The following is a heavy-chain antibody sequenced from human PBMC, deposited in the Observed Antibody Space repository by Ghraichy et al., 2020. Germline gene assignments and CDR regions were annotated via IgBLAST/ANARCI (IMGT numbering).Heavy chain of an antibody. CDR1: GFTFIDAW. CDR3: THQARGSYYD. V-gene: IGHV3-15*01. Sequence: GGSLRLSCGASGFTFIDAWMSWVRQAPGKGLEWVGRITSESDGGTIDYAAPVKGRFTISRDDSKNTLSLQMDSLKTEDTGVYFCTHQARGSYYDWGPGTLVTVSS. CDR2: ITSESDGGTI. D-gene: IGHD1-26*01. J-gene: IGHJ4*02.